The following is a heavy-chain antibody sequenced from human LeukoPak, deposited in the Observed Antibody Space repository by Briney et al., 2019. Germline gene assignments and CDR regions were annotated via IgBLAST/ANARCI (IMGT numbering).Heavy chain of an antibody. CDR2: IYWNDDK. CDR3: AHSLQNDAFDS. CDR1: GFSLGTSGVG. V-gene: IGHV2-5*01. Sequence: SGPTLVKPTQTLTLTCTFSGFSLGTSGVGVGWIRQPPGKALEWLALIYWNDDKRYSPSLKSRPTITKDTSKNQVVLTRTNMDPVDTARYYCAHSLQNDAFDSWGQGTMVTVSS. J-gene: IGHJ3*02.